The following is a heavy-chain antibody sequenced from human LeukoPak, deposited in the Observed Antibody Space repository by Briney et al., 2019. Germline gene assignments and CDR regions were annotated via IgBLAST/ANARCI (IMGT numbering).Heavy chain of an antibody. CDR2: IYYSGNT. CDR3: ARLVEYQLPFDY. D-gene: IGHD2-2*01. J-gene: IGHJ4*02. V-gene: IGHV4-31*03. Sequence: PSETLSLTCTVSGGSISSGGYYWSWIRQHPGKGLEWIGYIYYSGNTFYNPSLKSRVTISRDTSKNQFSLKLSSVTAADTVVYYCARLVEYQLPFDYWGQGTLVTVSS. CDR1: GGSISSGGYY.